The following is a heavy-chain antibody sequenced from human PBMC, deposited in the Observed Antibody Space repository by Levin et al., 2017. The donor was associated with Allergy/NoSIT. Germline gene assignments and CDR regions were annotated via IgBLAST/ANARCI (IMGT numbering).Heavy chain of an antibody. Sequence: KISCKASGGTFSSYAISWVRQAPGQGLEWVGGIIPIFGTANYAQKFQGRVTITADESTSTAYMELSSLRSEDTAVYYCAMGFGELLLGPIDYWGQGTLVTVSS. CDR2: IIPIFGTA. J-gene: IGHJ4*02. D-gene: IGHD3-10*01. CDR3: AMGFGELLLGPIDY. CDR1: GGTFSSYA. V-gene: IGHV1-69*01.